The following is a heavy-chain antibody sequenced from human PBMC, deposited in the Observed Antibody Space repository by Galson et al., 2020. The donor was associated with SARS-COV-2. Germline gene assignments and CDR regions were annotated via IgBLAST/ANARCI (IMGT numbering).Heavy chain of an antibody. CDR1: GASITDDGYS. V-gene: IGHV4-30-4*07. CDR2: IHHSGTT. Sequence: SETLSLTCAISGASITDDGYSWSWVRQPPGKGLEWIGYIHHSGTTYYNPSLKSRVSISRDTSKNQISLNVRSVTAADTAVFYCARVGRRSAGLPFDPWGQGALVTVSS. CDR3: ARVGRRSAGLPFDP. J-gene: IGHJ5*02. D-gene: IGHD6-25*01.